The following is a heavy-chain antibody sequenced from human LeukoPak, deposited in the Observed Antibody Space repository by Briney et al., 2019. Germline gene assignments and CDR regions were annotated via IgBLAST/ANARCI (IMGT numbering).Heavy chain of an antibody. D-gene: IGHD3-22*01. Sequence: ASVKVSCKASGGSFSRYAISWVRQAPGQGLEWMGGIIPIFGTANYAQKFQGGVTITADESTRTAYMELRTLRSEDTATYYCARGSGETGGYYYVYWGRGTPVTVSS. CDR3: ARGSGETGGYYYVY. V-gene: IGHV1-69*13. CDR1: GGSFSRYA. CDR2: IIPIFGTA. J-gene: IGHJ4*02.